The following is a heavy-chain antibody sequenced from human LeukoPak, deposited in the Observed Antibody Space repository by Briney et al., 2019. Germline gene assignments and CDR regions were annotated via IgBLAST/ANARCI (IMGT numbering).Heavy chain of an antibody. CDR1: GFIFNSYA. CDR3: AEDQSWGRPYYCDSSPGWFDP. CDR2: ISRSGGST. V-gene: IGHV3-23*01. Sequence: GGPVSLSCGASGFIFNSYAMRGLRQAPGKAVEWVSAISRSGGSTYYAGSVKGRFTIYRDNSKNTLYLQMHSLRAEDTAVYDCAEDQSWGRPYYCDSSPGWFDPWGQGTLVTVSS. D-gene: IGHD3-22*01. J-gene: IGHJ5*02.